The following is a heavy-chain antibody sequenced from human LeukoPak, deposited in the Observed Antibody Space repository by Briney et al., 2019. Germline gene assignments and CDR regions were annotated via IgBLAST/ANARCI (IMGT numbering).Heavy chain of an antibody. CDR2: ISYDGSNK. CDR1: GFTFSSSA. D-gene: IGHD3-16*01. J-gene: IGHJ4*02. CDR3: AKDGGD. Sequence: GGSLRLSCPASGFTFSSSAMHWVRQAPGKGLEWVALISYDGSNKYYADSVKGRFTISRDNSKNTLYLQMNSLRAEDTAVYYCAKDGGDWGQGTLVTVSS. V-gene: IGHV3-30-3*01.